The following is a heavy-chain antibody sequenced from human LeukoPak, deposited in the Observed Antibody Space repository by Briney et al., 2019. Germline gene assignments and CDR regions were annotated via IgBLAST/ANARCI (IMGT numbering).Heavy chain of an antibody. CDR1: GYSFTSYW. CDR2: INPGDSDT. J-gene: IGHJ4*02. D-gene: IGHD6-19*01. CDR3: ARGLGSYFDY. V-gene: IGHV5-51*01. Sequence: GESLKISYKGAGYSFTSYWIGWVRQMPGKGVEGMGIINPGDSDTRYSPSFQGQVSISADKSIATPYLQWSSVKASDSAMYYCARGLGSYFDYWGQGPLVPVSS.